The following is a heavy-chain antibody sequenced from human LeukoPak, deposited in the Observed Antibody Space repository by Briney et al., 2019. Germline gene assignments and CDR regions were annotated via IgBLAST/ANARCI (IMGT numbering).Heavy chain of an antibody. CDR2: IYHSGTT. CDR3: ARMESYGSGSFYFDF. CDR1: GGSISSSKW. D-gene: IGHD3-10*01. J-gene: IGHJ4*02. Sequence: SGTLALTCAVSGGSISSSKWWSWVRQPPGKGLEWIGEIYHSGTTNYNPSLKSRVTISVDKSKNQFSLKLSSVTAADTAVYYCARMESYGSGSFYFDFWGQGNLVTVSS. V-gene: IGHV4-4*02.